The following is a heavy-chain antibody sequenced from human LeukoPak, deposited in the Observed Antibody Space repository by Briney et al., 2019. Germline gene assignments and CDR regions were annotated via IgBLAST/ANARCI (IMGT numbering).Heavy chain of an antibody. Sequence: SETLSLTCTVSGGSLSSSGYYWGWVRQPPGRGLEWLGSIYYSGSTYYNPSLKSRVTISVDTSKNQFSLKLSSVTARDTAVYYCARQFLSSSNYGSGGDYWGQGTLVTVSS. CDR1: GGSLSSSGYY. V-gene: IGHV4-39*01. CDR3: ARQFLSSSNYGSGGDY. J-gene: IGHJ4*02. D-gene: IGHD2-2*01. CDR2: IYYSGST.